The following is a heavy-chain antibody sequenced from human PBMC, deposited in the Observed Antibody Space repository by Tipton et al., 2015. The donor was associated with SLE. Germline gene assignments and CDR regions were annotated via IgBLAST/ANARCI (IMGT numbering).Heavy chain of an antibody. CDR2: VYYSGST. CDR1: GGSINNSYYY. CDR3: ARFRDEYYYYAMDV. J-gene: IGHJ6*02. V-gene: IGHV4-61*05. Sequence: TLSLTCTVSGGSINNSYYYWAWIRQPPGKGLEWIGYVYYSGSTNYNPSLKSRVTISMDPSKNQFSLKLNSVTAADTAVYYCARFRDEYYYYAMDVWGQGTTVTVSS.